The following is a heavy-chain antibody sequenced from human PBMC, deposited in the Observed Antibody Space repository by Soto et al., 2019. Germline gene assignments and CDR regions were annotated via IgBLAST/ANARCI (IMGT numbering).Heavy chain of an antibody. CDR2: INHSGIT. CDR3: ARSTIFGVVYYYGMDV. CDR1: GGSFSGYY. D-gene: IGHD3-3*01. Sequence: PSETLSLTCAVYGGSFSGYYWSWIRQPPGKGLEWIGEINHSGITNYNPSLKSRVTISVDTSKNQFSLKLSSVTAADTAVYYCARSTIFGVVYYYGMDVWGKGTTVTVYS. V-gene: IGHV4-34*01. J-gene: IGHJ6*04.